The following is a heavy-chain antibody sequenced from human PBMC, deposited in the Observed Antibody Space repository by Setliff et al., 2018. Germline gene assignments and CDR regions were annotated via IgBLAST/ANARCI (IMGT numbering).Heavy chain of an antibody. J-gene: IGHJ5*02. CDR3: ARVAGSGYLDRCFDP. Sequence: ASETLSLTCTVSGGSISSGGYYWSWIRQPAGKGLEWIGRVYTSGSTNYNPSLNSRVTISLDTSKNQFSLKLISVTAADTAVYYCARVAGSGYLDRCFDPWGQGTLVTVSS. CDR1: GGSISSGGYY. CDR2: VYTSGST. V-gene: IGHV4-61*02. D-gene: IGHD3-22*01.